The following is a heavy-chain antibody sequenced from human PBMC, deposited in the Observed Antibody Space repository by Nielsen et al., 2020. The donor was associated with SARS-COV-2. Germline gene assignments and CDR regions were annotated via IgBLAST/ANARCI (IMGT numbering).Heavy chain of an antibody. CDR3: ARDSSGTYRRVDY. CDR1: GFTFSNYG. CDR2: IYYDGNNQ. V-gene: IGHV3-33*01. J-gene: IGHJ4*02. Sequence: GGSLRLSCAVSGFTFSNYGMHWVRQAPGKGLEWVALIYYDGNNQHYADSVKGRFTISRDNSKNTLYLQMNSLRAEDTAVYYCARDSSGTYRRVDYWGQGTLVTVSS. D-gene: IGHD3-22*01.